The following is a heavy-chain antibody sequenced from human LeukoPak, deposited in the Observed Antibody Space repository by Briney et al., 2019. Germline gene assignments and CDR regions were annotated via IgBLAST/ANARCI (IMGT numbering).Heavy chain of an antibody. Sequence: PGGSLRLSCAASGFTVSSNYMSWVRQAPGKGLEWVSFIQSKTYGEGTMYAASVRGRFTISRDDSRSTAYLQMNSLKTEDTAVYYCTASDHLYCSSSSCHFDYWGQGTLVTVAS. J-gene: IGHJ4*02. V-gene: IGHV3-49*04. D-gene: IGHD2-2*01. CDR2: IQSKTYGEGT. CDR3: TASDHLYCSSSSCHFDY. CDR1: GFTVSSNY.